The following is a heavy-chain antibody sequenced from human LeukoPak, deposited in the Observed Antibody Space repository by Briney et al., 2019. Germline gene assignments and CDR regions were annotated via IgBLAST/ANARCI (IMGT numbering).Heavy chain of an antibody. CDR3: ARAPYYYDSSGYYRDY. V-gene: IGHV1-69*13. D-gene: IGHD3-22*01. CDR2: IIPIFGTA. CDR1: DYTFTSYG. Sequence: ASVKVSCKASDYTFTSYGISWVRQAPGQGLEWMGGIIPIFGTANCAQKFQGRVTVTADESTSTAYMELSSLRSEDTAVYYCARAPYYYDSSGYYRDYWGQGTLVTVSS. J-gene: IGHJ4*02.